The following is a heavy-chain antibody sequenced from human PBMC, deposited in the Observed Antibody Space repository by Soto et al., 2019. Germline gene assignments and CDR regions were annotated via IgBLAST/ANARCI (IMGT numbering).Heavy chain of an antibody. Sequence: GGSLRLSCAASGFTFSSYSMNWVRQAPGKGLEWVSSISSSSSYIYYADSVKGRFTISRDNAKNSLNLQMNSLRAEDTAVYYCAGSGSYYLGAFDIWGQGTMVTVSS. V-gene: IGHV3-21*01. D-gene: IGHD1-26*01. CDR1: GFTFSSYS. CDR3: AGSGSYYLGAFDI. CDR2: ISSSSSYI. J-gene: IGHJ3*02.